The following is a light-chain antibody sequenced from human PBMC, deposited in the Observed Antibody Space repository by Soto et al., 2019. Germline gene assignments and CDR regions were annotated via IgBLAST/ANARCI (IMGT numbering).Light chain of an antibody. J-gene: IGKJ5*01. CDR3: QQYNNWPALT. CDR1: EYVSNN. CDR2: GAS. Sequence: ETVMTQSPATLSVSPGERVTLSCRASEYVSNNLAWYQQRPGQPPRLLIYGASTRATGIPSRFSGSGSGTEFTLTIRGQQSEDFAIYFCQQYNNWPALTFGQGTRLEVK. V-gene: IGKV3-15*01.